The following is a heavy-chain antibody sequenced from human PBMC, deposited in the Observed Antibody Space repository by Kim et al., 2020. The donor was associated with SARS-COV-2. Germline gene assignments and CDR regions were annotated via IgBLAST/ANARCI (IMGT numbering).Heavy chain of an antibody. D-gene: IGHD3-10*01. CDR3: VRALGSPADY. CDR1: GNTLSNFA. Sequence: ASVKVSCKGSGNTLSNFAVHWVRQAPGQSLEWMGWINADSTKTKSSQKLEGRLTISRDKTTSTAYMELRSLSSEDTAVYYCVRALGSPADYWGQGTLVTV. V-gene: IGHV1-3*01. CDR2: INADSTKT. J-gene: IGHJ4*02.